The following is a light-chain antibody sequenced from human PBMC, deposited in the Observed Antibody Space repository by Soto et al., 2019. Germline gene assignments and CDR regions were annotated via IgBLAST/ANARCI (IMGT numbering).Light chain of an antibody. J-gene: IGKJ1*01. V-gene: IGKV1-5*03. CDR2: EAS. Sequence: DIQMTQSPSTLSASDGDRVTITCRASQSINNWLDWYQQKPGKAPKLLLYEASGLESGVPSRFSGSGSGTEFTLTVSSLQPNDFATYYCQHYNSYSPAFGQGTKVDIK. CDR3: QHYNSYSPA. CDR1: QSINNW.